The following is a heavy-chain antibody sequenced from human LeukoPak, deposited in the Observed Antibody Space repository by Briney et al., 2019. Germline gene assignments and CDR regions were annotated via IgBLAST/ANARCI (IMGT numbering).Heavy chain of an antibody. V-gene: IGHV4-39*01. CDR2: IYYKGSP. J-gene: IGHJ4*02. Sequence: SETLSFTCSVSGASIRSSSYYWGWIRQPPGKGLEWIGNIYYKGSPSYNPSLKSRVTISMDTSKNQFSLRLNSVTAADTAVYYCARPTTVTTGSFDYWGQGTLVTVSS. CDR3: ARPTTVTTGSFDY. D-gene: IGHD4-17*01. CDR1: GASIRSSSYY.